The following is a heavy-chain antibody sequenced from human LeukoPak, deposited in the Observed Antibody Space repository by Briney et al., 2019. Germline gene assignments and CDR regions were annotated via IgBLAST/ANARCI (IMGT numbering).Heavy chain of an antibody. CDR2: IYYSGST. Sequence: PSETLSLTCTVSGGSISSSSYYWGWIRQPPGKGLEWTGSIYYSGSTYYNPSLKSRVTISVDTSKNQFSLRLTSVTAADTAVYYCARGLGLAVAGIDYWGQGTLVTVSS. J-gene: IGHJ4*02. D-gene: IGHD6-19*01. CDR3: ARGLGLAVAGIDY. V-gene: IGHV4-39*07. CDR1: GGSISSSSYY.